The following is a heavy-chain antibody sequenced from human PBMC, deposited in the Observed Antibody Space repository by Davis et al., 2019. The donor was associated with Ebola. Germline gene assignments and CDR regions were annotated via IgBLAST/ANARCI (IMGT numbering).Heavy chain of an antibody. J-gene: IGHJ4*02. CDR1: GFTFSSYG. D-gene: IGHD3-3*01. V-gene: IGHV3-30*19. CDR2: ISYDGSNK. Sequence: GESLKISCAASGFTFSSYGMHWVRQAPGKGLEWVAVISYDGSNKYYADSVKGRFTISRDNSKNTLYLQMNSLRAEDTAVYYCARDRVYDFWSGLGYWGQGTLVTVSS. CDR3: ARDRVYDFWSGLGY.